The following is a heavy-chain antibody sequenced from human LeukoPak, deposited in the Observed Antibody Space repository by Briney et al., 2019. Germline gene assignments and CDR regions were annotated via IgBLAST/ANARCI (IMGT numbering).Heavy chain of an antibody. Sequence: GGSLRLSCAASGFTFSSYSMNWVRQAPGKGLEWVSSISSSSSYIYYADSVKGRFTISRDNAKNSLYLQMNSLRAEDTAVYYCASAPYDILTGYYGETGNFDYWGQGTLVTVSS. CDR3: ASAPYDILTGYYGETGNFDY. J-gene: IGHJ4*02. CDR2: ISSSSSYI. CDR1: GFTFSSYS. V-gene: IGHV3-21*01. D-gene: IGHD3-9*01.